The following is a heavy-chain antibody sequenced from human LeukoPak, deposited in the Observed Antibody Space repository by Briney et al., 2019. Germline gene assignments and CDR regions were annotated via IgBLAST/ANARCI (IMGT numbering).Heavy chain of an antibody. CDR3: ARGGWYSIN. Sequence: PSETLSLTCGVSGGSISGYYWSWIRQSPGKGLEWIGNIYYSGGSNNSPSLNNYNPSLKSRVTISVDTSKNQFSLKLTSVTAADTAVYFCARGGWYSINWGQGTLVTVSS. V-gene: IGHV4-59*01. CDR1: GGSISGYY. CDR2: IYYSGGSNNSPSLN. J-gene: IGHJ4*02. D-gene: IGHD6-19*01.